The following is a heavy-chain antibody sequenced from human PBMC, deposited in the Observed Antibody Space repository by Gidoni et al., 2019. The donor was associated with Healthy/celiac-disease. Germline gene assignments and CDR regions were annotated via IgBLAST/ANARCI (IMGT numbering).Heavy chain of an antibody. J-gene: IGHJ4*02. V-gene: IGHV4-59*01. CDR3: ARGQVVFDY. CDR2: IYYSGST. Sequence: QVQLQESGPGLVQPSETLSLTCTVSGGSISSYYWSWLRQPPGKRLEWIGYIYYSGSTNYNPSLKSRVTISVETSKNQFSLKLSSVTAADTAVYYCARGQVVFDYWGQGTLVTVSS. CDR1: GGSISSYY. D-gene: IGHD2-15*01.